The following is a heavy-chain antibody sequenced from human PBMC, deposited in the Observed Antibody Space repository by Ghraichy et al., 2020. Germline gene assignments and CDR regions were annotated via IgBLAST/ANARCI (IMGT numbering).Heavy chain of an antibody. D-gene: IGHD3-22*01. J-gene: IGHJ4*01. CDR2: MSSNGKDQ. V-gene: IGHV3-30*04. Sequence: GGSLRLSCVASGFTFSSYPMHWVRQAPGKGLEWVATMSSNGKDQFYADSVKGRFTISRDISTNTVYLQMNSLRTEDMALYYCAREGEYYYDSRGSFDSWGQGTLVTVSS. CDR1: GFTFSSYP. CDR3: AREGEYYYDSRGSFDS.